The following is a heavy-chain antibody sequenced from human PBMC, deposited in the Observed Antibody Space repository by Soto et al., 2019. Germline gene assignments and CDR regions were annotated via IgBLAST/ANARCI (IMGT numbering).Heavy chain of an antibody. Sequence: QVPLQEAGPGLVKPSQTLSLTCTVSGGSISSSGYNWSWIRQHPGTGLEWIGYIYYSGSTYYNPSLKIRVTLSVDTSQNQLSLKLSSVTAADTAVYFCARYGSGSYYPTTFDYWGQGTLVTVSS. D-gene: IGHD3-10*01. V-gene: IGHV4-31*03. CDR3: ARYGSGSYYPTTFDY. J-gene: IGHJ4*02. CDR2: IYYSGST. CDR1: GGSISSSGYN.